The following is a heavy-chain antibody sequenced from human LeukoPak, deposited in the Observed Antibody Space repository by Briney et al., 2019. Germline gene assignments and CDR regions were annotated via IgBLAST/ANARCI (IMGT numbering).Heavy chain of an antibody. Sequence: GGSLRLSCAASGFTVSSNYMSWVRQAPGKGLEWVSVIYSGGSTYYPDSVKGRFTISRDNSKNTLYLQMNSLRAEDTAVYYCARVPRGTFGGVFPYYFDYWGQGTLVTVSS. CDR1: GFTVSSNY. CDR3: ARVPRGTFGGVFPYYFDY. J-gene: IGHJ4*02. V-gene: IGHV3-66*01. D-gene: IGHD3-16*01. CDR2: IYSGGST.